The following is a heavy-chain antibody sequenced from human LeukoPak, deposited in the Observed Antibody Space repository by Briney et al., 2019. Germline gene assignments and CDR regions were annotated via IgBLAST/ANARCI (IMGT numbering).Heavy chain of an antibody. CDR1: GDSISSTNYY. Sequence: SETLSLTCTVSGDSISSTNYYWGWIRQPPGKGLEWIGSIYYSGSTFNNPSLKSRVTISVDTSKNQFSLKVSSVTAADTAVYYCARGPTTVTRAFDYWGQGTLVTVSS. J-gene: IGHJ4*02. D-gene: IGHD4-17*01. V-gene: IGHV4-39*07. CDR2: IYYSGST. CDR3: ARGPTTVTRAFDY.